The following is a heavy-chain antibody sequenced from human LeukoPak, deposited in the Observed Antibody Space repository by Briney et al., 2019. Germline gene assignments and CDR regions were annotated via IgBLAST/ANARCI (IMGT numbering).Heavy chain of an antibody. Sequence: GASVKVSCKASGYTFTSYDINWVRQATGQGLEWMGWINPNSGGTNYAQKFQGWVTMTRDTSISTAYMELSRLRSDDTAVYYCARALMVYAIVLDYWGQGTLVTVSS. CDR1: GYTFTSYD. J-gene: IGHJ4*02. V-gene: IGHV1-2*04. CDR2: INPNSGGT. D-gene: IGHD2-8*01. CDR3: ARALMVYAIVLDY.